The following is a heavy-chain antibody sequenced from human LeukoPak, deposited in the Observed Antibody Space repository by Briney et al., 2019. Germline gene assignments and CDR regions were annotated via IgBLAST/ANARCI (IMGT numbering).Heavy chain of an antibody. CDR2: IYPGDSDT. V-gene: IGHV5-51*01. Sequence: GESLKISCKGSGYSFTSYWIGWVRQMPGKGLEWMGIIYPGDSDTTYSPSFQGQVTISADKSISTAYLQWSSLKASDTAMYYCARHVVATITGAYYYYYMDVWGKGTTVTVSS. D-gene: IGHD5-12*01. CDR3: ARHVVATITGAYYYYYMDV. CDR1: GYSFTSYW. J-gene: IGHJ6*03.